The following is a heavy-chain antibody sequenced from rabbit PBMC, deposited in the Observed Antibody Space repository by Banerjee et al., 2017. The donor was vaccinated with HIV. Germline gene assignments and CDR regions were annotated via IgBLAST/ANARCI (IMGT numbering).Heavy chain of an antibody. CDR2: IYAGSSGST. CDR3: ARDLAGVIGWNFNL. V-gene: IGHV1S45*01. Sequence: QEQLEESGGDLVKPEGSLTLTCTASGFSFSSSYWICWVRQAPGKGLEWIACIYAGSSGSTYYASWAKGRVTISKTSSTTVTLQMTSLTAADTATYFCARDLAGVIGWNFNLWGQGTLVTVS. CDR1: GFSFSSSYW. D-gene: IGHD4-1*01. J-gene: IGHJ4*01.